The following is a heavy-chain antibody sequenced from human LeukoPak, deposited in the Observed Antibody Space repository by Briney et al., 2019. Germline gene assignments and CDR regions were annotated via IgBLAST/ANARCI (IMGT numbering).Heavy chain of an antibody. CDR3: ARDSDWSLDY. CDR2: IKPDGSQK. V-gene: IGHV3-7*01. CDR1: RFPFSTYW. J-gene: IGHJ4*02. Sequence: GGSLRLSCEAPRFPFSTYWMSWVRQAPGKGLEWVGNIKPDGSQKYFVHSVKGRFAISKDNAKNSLFLQINSLRAEDTAVYYCARDSDWSLDYWGQGTLVTVSS. D-gene: IGHD3-9*01.